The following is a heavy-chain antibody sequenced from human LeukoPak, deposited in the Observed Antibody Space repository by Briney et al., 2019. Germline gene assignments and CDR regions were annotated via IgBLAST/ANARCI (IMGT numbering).Heavy chain of an antibody. CDR3: ARVFSIWELRGGAFDI. D-gene: IGHD1-26*01. CDR1: GASINSYY. Sequence: SETLSLTCTVSGASINSYYWSWIRQPAGKGLEWIGRIYTSGSTNDNPSLNSRVTMSVDTSKNQFSLKLSSVTAADTAVYYCARVFSIWELRGGAFDIWGQGTMVTVSS. V-gene: IGHV4-4*07. J-gene: IGHJ3*02. CDR2: IYTSGST.